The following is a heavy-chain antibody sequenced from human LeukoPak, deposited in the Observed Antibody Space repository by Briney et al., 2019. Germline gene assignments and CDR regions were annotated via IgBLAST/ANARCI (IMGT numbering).Heavy chain of an antibody. J-gene: IGHJ4*02. CDR3: ARWTWGNFDY. CDR2: IYYSGST. D-gene: IGHD3-16*01. V-gene: IGHV4-59*01. CDR1: GGSISSYY. Sequence: SETLSLTCTVSGGSISSYYWSWIRQPPGKGLEWIGYIYYSGSTNYNPSLKSRVTRSVDTSKNQFSLKLSSATAADTAVYYCARWTWGNFDYWGQGTLVTVSS.